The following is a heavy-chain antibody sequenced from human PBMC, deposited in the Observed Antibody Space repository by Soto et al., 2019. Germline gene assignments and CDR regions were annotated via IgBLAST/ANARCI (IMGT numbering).Heavy chain of an antibody. J-gene: IGHJ4*02. D-gene: IGHD3-22*01. CDR2: IYQSGTT. CDR1: GGSVRSGSYY. Sequence: SETLSLTCSVSGGSVRSGSYYWTWIRQPPGKGLEWIGYIYQSGTTNYNASLKSRVTISIDTSKNQFFLKLNSVTAADTAVYYCARDSSGRHDYWGQGTLVTVS. V-gene: IGHV4-61*01. CDR3: ARDSSGRHDY.